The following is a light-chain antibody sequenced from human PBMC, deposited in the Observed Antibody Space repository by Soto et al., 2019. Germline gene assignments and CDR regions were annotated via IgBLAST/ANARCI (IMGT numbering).Light chain of an antibody. V-gene: IGKV3-11*01. J-gene: IGKJ1*01. CDR1: QSVSSY. Sequence: EIVFTQSPATLSLSPGERATLSCRASQSVSSYLAWYQQKPGQAPRLLIYDASNKATGIPARFSGSGSGTDFTLTISRLEPEDFAVYYCQQRSNWPGTFGQGTKVEIK. CDR2: DAS. CDR3: QQRSNWPGT.